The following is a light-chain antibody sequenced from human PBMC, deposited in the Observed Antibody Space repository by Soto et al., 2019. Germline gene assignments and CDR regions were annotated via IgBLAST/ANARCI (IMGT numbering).Light chain of an antibody. V-gene: IGLV2-23*03. CDR2: ECS. Sequence: QSVLTQPASVSGSPGQSITISCTGTSSDVGSYNLVSWYQQHPGKAPKLMIYECSKRPSGVSNRFSGSQSGKTASLTNSGLQAEDEEDYYCCAYAGSSSFDVFGTGSKVTVL. CDR1: SSDVGSYNL. J-gene: IGLJ1*01. CDR3: CAYAGSSSFDV.